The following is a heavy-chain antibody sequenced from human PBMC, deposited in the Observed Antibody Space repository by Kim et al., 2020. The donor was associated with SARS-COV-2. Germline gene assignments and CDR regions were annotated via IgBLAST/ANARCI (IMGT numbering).Heavy chain of an antibody. D-gene: IGHD3-22*01. CDR1: GFTFSSYA. CDR2: ISYDGSNK. CDR3: ARGPDYYDSSGYYYVALYYYGMDV. Sequence: VGSLRLSCAASGFTFSSYAMHWVRQAPGKGLEWVAVISYDGSNKYYADSVKGRFTISRDNSKNTLYLQMNSLRAEDTAVYYCARGPDYYDSSGYYYVALYYYGMDVWGQGTTVTVSS. J-gene: IGHJ6*02. V-gene: IGHV3-30*04.